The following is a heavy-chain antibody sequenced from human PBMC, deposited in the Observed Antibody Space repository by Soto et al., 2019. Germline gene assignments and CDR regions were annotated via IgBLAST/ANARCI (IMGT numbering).Heavy chain of an antibody. D-gene: IGHD5-18*01. CDR1: GGTFSNYA. CDR3: ARDNPFTNSFGDWFDP. V-gene: IGHV1-69*01. J-gene: IGHJ5*02. Sequence: QVRLVQSGAEVKKPGSSVKVSCKASGGTFSNYAITWLRLAPGQGLEWLGGIIPVFGTVNYAQKFQGRVTITADEPTSTAYMELNRLRSYDTAVYYCARDNPFTNSFGDWFDPWGQGTLVIVS. CDR2: IIPVFGTV.